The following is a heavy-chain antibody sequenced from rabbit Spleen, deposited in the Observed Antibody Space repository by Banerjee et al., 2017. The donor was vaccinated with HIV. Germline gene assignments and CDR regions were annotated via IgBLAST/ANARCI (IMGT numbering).Heavy chain of an antibody. J-gene: IGHJ6*01. CDR1: GFSFTDKDV. Sequence: QEQLEESGGGLVKPEGSLTLTCTASGFSFTDKDVMCWVRQAPGKGLEWIACISTSDSSTWYASWAKGRLTISKASSTTVTLQMTSLTAADTATYFCARSTYGYDDYGDLYYAAMDLWGQGTLVTVS. CDR3: ARSTYGYDDYGDLYYAAMDL. CDR2: ISTSDSST. D-gene: IGHD2-1*01. V-gene: IGHV1S45*01.